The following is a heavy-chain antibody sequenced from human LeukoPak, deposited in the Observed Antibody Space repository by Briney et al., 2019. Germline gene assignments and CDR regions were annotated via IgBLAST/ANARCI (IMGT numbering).Heavy chain of an antibody. CDR1: GFTFSGAW. Sequence: GGSLRLSCAASGFTFSGAWMSWVRQAPGKGLEWVGRIKSMSAGGTTDYASPVKGRFIISRDDSKNTLYLQINSPKTEDTAVYYCTTDAGYDSRWYNWWGQGTLVTVSS. D-gene: IGHD1-20*01. V-gene: IGHV3-15*01. CDR2: IKSMSAGGTT. J-gene: IGHJ4*02. CDR3: TTDAGYDSRWYNW.